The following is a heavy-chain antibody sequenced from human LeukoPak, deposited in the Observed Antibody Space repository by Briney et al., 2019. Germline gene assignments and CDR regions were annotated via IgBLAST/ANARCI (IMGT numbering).Heavy chain of an antibody. J-gene: IGHJ4*02. CDR2: ISPIVGTA. CDR1: GDTFSSYA. V-gene: IGHV1-69*05. Sequence: GASVKVSCKASGDTFSSYAISWVRQARGRGLEWMGGISPIVGTANYAQKFQGRVTITTDESTSTAYMELSSLTSEDTAVYYCARSVVHDFVWGTYRKPVSYYFDYWGQGTLVTISS. D-gene: IGHD3-16*02. CDR3: ARSVVHDFVWGTYRKPVSYYFDY.